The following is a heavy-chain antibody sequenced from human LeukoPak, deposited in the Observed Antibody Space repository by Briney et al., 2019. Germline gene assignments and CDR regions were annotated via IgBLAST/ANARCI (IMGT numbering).Heavy chain of an antibody. Sequence: VASVKVSCKASGYTFTGYYMHWVRQAPGQGLEWMGWINPNSGGTNYAQKFQGWVTMTRDTSISTAYMELSRLRSDDTAVYYCARSPNSGGGWFSFDYWGQGTLVTVSS. D-gene: IGHD2-15*01. J-gene: IGHJ4*02. CDR3: ARSPNSGGGWFSFDY. CDR1: GYTFTGYY. V-gene: IGHV1-2*04. CDR2: INPNSGGT.